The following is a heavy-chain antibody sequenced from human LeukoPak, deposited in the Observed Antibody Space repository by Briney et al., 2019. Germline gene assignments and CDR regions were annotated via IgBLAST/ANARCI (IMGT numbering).Heavy chain of an antibody. J-gene: IGHJ4*02. D-gene: IGHD1-26*01. CDR2: LSRSGSTI. CDR1: GFTFNSYS. CDR3: ARIWDGYSGSDY. Sequence: GGSLRLSCAASGFTFNSYSMKWVRQAPGKGLEWISYLSRSGSTIYHAASVKGRFTISRDNAKNSLYLQMNSLRAEDTAVYYCARIWDGYSGSDYWGQGTLVTVSS. V-gene: IGHV3-48*01.